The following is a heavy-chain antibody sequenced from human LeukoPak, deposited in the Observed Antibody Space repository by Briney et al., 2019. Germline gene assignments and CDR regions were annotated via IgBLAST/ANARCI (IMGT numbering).Heavy chain of an antibody. Sequence: SETLSLTCAVYGVTFSSYYWSWIRQPPGKGLEWIGYIYYSGSTNYNPSLKSRVTISVDTSKNQFSLKLSSVTAADTAVYYCASFRRGYCSGGSCPLGYYFDYWGQGTLVTVSS. CDR3: ASFRRGYCSGGSCPLGYYFDY. J-gene: IGHJ4*02. D-gene: IGHD2-15*01. V-gene: IGHV4-59*01. CDR2: IYYSGST. CDR1: GVTFSSYY.